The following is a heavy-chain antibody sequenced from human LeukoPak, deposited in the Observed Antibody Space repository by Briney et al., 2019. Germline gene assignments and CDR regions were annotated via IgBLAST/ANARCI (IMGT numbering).Heavy chain of an antibody. J-gene: IGHJ6*03. CDR3: ARDRDYCSGGSCPPNYMDV. Sequence: GASVKVSCKASGYTFTGYYMHWVRQAPGQGLEWMGWINPNSGGTNYAQKFQGRVTMTRDTSISTAYMELSRLRSDDTAVYYCARDRDYCSGGSCPPNYMDVWGKGTTVTVSS. D-gene: IGHD2-15*01. CDR1: GYTFTGYY. CDR2: INPNSGGT. V-gene: IGHV1-2*02.